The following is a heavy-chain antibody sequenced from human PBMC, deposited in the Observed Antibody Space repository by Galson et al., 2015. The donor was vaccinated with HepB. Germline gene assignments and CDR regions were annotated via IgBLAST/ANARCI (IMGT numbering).Heavy chain of an antibody. CDR3: ARHGTYLVATITGYYYGMDV. CDR1: GYSFTSYW. CDR2: IYPGDSDT. D-gene: IGHD5-12*01. J-gene: IGHJ6*02. V-gene: IGHV5-51*01. Sequence: SGAEVKKPGESLKISCKGSGYSFTSYWIGWVRQMPGKGLEWMGIIYPGDSDTRYSPSFQGQVTISADKSISTAYLQWSSLKASDTAMYYCARHGTYLVATITGYYYGMDVWGQGTTVTVSS.